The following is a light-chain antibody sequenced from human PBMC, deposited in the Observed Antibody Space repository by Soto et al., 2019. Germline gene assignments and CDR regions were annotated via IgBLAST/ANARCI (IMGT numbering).Light chain of an antibody. Sequence: DIPMTQSPSTLSASVGDRVTITCRASQSISTWLAWYQQKPGKAPRLLIYGTSSLESGVPSRFSGSGSGAEFTLTISSLQPDDFATYYCQQYNSFSWTFGQGTKVEIK. CDR1: QSISTW. CDR3: QQYNSFSWT. J-gene: IGKJ1*01. V-gene: IGKV1-5*03. CDR2: GTS.